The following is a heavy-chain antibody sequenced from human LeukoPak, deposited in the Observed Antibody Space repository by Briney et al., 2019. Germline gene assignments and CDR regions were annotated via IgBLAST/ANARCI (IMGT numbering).Heavy chain of an antibody. CDR1: GFTFDDYG. Sequence: GSLKLSFAASGFTFDDYGMSWVPQAPGKGLEWVSGINWNGGRTGYADSVKRRFTIYRDNAKNSLYLQMNSLRAEDTALYYCARELQYGGSYMDVWGKGATVTVSS. CDR3: ARELQYGGSYMDV. CDR2: INWNGGRT. J-gene: IGHJ6*03. V-gene: IGHV3-20*03. D-gene: IGHD4-11*01.